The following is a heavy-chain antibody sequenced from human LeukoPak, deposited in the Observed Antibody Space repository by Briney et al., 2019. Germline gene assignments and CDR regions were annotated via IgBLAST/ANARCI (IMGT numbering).Heavy chain of an antibody. J-gene: IGHJ5*02. CDR3: ARGQVPAARGYNWFDP. Sequence: SETLSLTCAVYGWSFNDYYWNWVRQPPRKGLEWIGEINARGDTNYNPSLTSRVTISVDSSKNQFSLRLTCMIAADTAIYYCARGQVPAARGYNWFDPWGQGTLVTVSS. V-gene: IGHV4-34*01. CDR1: GWSFNDYY. D-gene: IGHD2-2*01. CDR2: INARGDT.